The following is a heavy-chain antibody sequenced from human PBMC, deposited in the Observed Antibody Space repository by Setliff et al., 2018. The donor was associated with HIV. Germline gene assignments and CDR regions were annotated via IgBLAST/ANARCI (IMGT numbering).Heavy chain of an antibody. J-gene: IGHJ6*02. V-gene: IGHV4-61*02. CDR3: ARQDQYDDSGYYVGFYGMDV. CDR1: GGSISSSSYY. CDR2: IYITGST. Sequence: SETPSLTCTVSGGSISSSSYYWTWIRQPAGKGLEWIGRIYITGSTNYNPSLKSRVTISVDTSKNQFSLKLSSVTAADTAVYYCARQDQYDDSGYYVGFYGMDVWGQGTTVTVSS. D-gene: IGHD3-22*01.